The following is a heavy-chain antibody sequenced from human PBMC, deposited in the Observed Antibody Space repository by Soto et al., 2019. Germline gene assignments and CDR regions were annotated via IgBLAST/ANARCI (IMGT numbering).Heavy chain of an antibody. CDR3: ARDGAVPWRVTIFGVVQPQFDYYYYMDV. CDR1: GGSFSGYY. CDR2: INHSGST. V-gene: IGHV4-34*01. J-gene: IGHJ6*03. D-gene: IGHD3-3*01. Sequence: SETMSLTCAVYGGSFSGYYWGWIRQPPEKEQERIGEINHSGSTNYNPSLKSRVNISVDTSKNQFSLKLSSVTAADTAVYYCARDGAVPWRVTIFGVVQPQFDYYYYMDVWGKGTTVTVSS.